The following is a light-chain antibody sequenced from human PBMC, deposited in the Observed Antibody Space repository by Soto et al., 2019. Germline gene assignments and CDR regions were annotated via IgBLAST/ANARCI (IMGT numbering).Light chain of an antibody. CDR1: TGAVTSSHY. J-gene: IGLJ2*01. Sequence: QAVVTQEPSLTVSPGGTVTLTCGSSTGAVTSSHYPYWLQQKPGQAPGTLIYDTDNKRSWTPARFSGSLLGDKAALTLSGAQPEDEADYYCLLSYHVARYVLFGGGTKLTVL. V-gene: IGLV7-46*01. CDR3: LLSYHVARYVL. CDR2: DTD.